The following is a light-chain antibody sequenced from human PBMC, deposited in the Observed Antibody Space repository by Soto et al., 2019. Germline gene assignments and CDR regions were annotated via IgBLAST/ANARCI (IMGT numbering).Light chain of an antibody. J-gene: IGKJ2*01. CDR1: QSVLYSSNNKNY. V-gene: IGKV4-1*01. Sequence: DIVMTQSPDSLAVSLGERATINCKSSQSVLYSSNNKNYLAWYQQKPGQPPKLLIYWASTRESGVPDRFSGSGSGTDFTLTISNLQAEDVAVYYCQQYFENVTFGQRTKLEIK. CDR3: QQYFENVT. CDR2: WAS.